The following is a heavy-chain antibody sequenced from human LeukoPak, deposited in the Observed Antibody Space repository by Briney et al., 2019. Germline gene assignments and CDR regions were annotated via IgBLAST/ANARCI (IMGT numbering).Heavy chain of an antibody. CDR3: ARVSYQEGVDY. CDR1: GGSISSNSYY. D-gene: IGHD2-2*01. V-gene: IGHV4-39*07. Sequence: SETLSLTCAVSGGSISSNSYYWGWIRQPPGKGLEWIGSIYYSGSTYYNPSLKSRVTISVDTSKNQFSLKLSSVTAADTAVYYCARVSYQEGVDYWGQGTLVTVSS. CDR2: IYYSGST. J-gene: IGHJ4*02.